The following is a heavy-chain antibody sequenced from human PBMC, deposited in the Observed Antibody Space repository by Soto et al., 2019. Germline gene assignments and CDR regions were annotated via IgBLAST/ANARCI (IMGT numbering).Heavy chain of an antibody. Sequence: ASVKVSCKASGYTFTSYAMHWARQAPGQRLEWMGWINAGNGNTKYSQKFQGRVTITRDTSASTAYMELSSLRSEDTAVYYCARAYCGGDCYPDAFDIWGQGTMVTVSS. V-gene: IGHV1-3*01. CDR1: GYTFTSYA. CDR2: INAGNGNT. CDR3: ARAYCGGDCYPDAFDI. D-gene: IGHD2-21*02. J-gene: IGHJ3*02.